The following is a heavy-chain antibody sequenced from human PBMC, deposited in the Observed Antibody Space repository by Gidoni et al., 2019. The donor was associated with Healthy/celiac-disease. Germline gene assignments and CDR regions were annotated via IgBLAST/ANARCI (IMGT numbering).Heavy chain of an antibody. CDR2: ISYDGSNK. D-gene: IGHD4-17*01. Sequence: QVQLVESGGGVVQHGSSLRLSCAASGFTFSSYDRHWVRQAPGKGLEWLAVISYDGSNKYYADSVKGRFTISRDNSKNTLYLQMNSLRAEDTAVYYGARVGGYGDYEYFDYWGQGTLVTVSS. V-gene: IGHV3-30-3*01. J-gene: IGHJ4*02. CDR3: ARVGGYGDYEYFDY. CDR1: GFTFSSYD.